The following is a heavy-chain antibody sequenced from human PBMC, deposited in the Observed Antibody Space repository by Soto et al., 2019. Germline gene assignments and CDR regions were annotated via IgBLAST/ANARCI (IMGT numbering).Heavy chain of an antibody. Sequence: QVQLQESGPGLVKPSQTLSLTCTVSGASISSGYYWTWIRPHPGKGLEWIGYIYYNGNTFYNPSLKSRLTISLDTSKTQFSLKLSSVTAADAAMYYCARALRSYYFDYWGQGTLVTVSS. CDR1: GASISSGYY. CDR2: IYYNGNT. J-gene: IGHJ4*02. V-gene: IGHV4-31*03. D-gene: IGHD3-16*02. CDR3: ARALRSYYFDY.